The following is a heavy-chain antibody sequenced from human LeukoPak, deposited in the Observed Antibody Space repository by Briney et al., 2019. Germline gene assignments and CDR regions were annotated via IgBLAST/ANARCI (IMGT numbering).Heavy chain of an antibody. CDR1: GGSVSSGSYY. Sequence: SETLSLTCTVPGGSVSSGSYYWSWIRQPPEKGLEWIGYIFDSGSTNYNPSLKSRVTISVDTSKNQISLKLSSVTAADTAVYYCARGRGYFGYWGQGTLVTVSS. CDR2: IFDSGST. CDR3: ARGRGYFGY. J-gene: IGHJ4*02. V-gene: IGHV4-61*01.